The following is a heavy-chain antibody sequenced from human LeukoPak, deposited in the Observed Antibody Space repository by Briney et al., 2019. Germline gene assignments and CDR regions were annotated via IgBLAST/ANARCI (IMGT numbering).Heavy chain of an antibody. V-gene: IGHV3-23*01. CDR1: GFTFSSYA. D-gene: IGHD6-13*01. CDR2: ISGSGGST. J-gene: IGHJ4*02. CDR3: AKDLHPSIAAAGHYFDY. Sequence: GGSLRLSCAASGFTFSSYAMSWVRQAPGKGLEWVSAISGSGGSTYYADSVKGRFTISRDNSKNTLYLQMNSLRAEDTAVYYCAKDLHPSIAAAGHYFDYWGQGTRVTVSS.